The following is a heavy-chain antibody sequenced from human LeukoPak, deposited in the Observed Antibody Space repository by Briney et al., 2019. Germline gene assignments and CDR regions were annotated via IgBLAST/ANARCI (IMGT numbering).Heavy chain of an antibody. CDR2: IYYSGST. J-gene: IGHJ4*02. CDR1: GASISSSAYY. Sequence: PSETLSLTCTVSGASISSSAYYWGWIRQPPGKGLEWIGSIYYSGSTYYNPSLKSRVTISIDTSKNQFSLKLSSVTAADTAVYYCARGPTVKYFDYWGQGTLGTVSS. CDR3: ARGPTVKYFDY. V-gene: IGHV4-39*07. D-gene: IGHD4-11*01.